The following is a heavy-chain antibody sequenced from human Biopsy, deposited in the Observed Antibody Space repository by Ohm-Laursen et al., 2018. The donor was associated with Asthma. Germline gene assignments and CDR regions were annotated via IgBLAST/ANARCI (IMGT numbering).Heavy chain of an antibody. D-gene: IGHD3-10*01. V-gene: IGHV1-18*01. CDR1: GSTFNSAG. J-gene: IGHJ6*02. CDR2: ISVYNGNT. Sequence: ASVKVSCKASGSTFNSAGITWVRQAPGQGLEWMGWISVYNGNTKVAQKLQDRVTMITDTSTSTAYMELRSLRSDDTAVYFCARAVDYSHYYGIDVWGQGTTVTVS. CDR3: ARAVDYSHYYGIDV.